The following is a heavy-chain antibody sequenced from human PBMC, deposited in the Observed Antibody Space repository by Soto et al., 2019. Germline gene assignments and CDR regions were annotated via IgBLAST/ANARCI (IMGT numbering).Heavy chain of an antibody. Sequence: SETLSLTCAVYGGSLSGYYWSWIRQPPGKGLEWIGEINHSGSTNYNPSLKSRVTISVDTSKNQFSLKLSSVTAADTAVYYCARGGYYYGSGQRTYFDYWGQGTLVTVSS. CDR1: GGSLSGYY. J-gene: IGHJ4*02. CDR3: ARGGYYYGSGQRTYFDY. D-gene: IGHD3-10*01. V-gene: IGHV4-34*01. CDR2: INHSGST.